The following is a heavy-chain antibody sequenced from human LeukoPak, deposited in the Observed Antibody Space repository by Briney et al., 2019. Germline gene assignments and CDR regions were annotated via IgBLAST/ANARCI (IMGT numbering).Heavy chain of an antibody. D-gene: IGHD1-1*01. CDR3: ARGRGAGYWNHHWFDP. Sequence: GRSLRLSCAASGFTFTSFAMHWVRQAPGKGLEWVATISSDGLSENSADPVKGRFTISRDNSKNSLYLQMNSLRAGDTAVYYCARGRGAGYWNHHWFDPWGQGTLVTVSS. J-gene: IGHJ5*02. V-gene: IGHV3-30*03. CDR1: GFTFTSFA. CDR2: ISSDGLSE.